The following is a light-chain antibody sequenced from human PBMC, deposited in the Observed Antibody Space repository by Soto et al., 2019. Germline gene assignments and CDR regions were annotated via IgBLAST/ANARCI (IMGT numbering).Light chain of an antibody. CDR2: DVS. CDR3: CSYADSFYV. Sequence: QSALTQPRSVSGSPGQSVTISCTGTNSDVGGYNFVSWYQQYPGKVPKLMIYDVSKRSSGVPDRFSGSKSGNTASLTISGLQAEDEADYYCCSYADSFYVFGTGTKLPS. V-gene: IGLV2-11*01. J-gene: IGLJ1*01. CDR1: NSDVGGYNF.